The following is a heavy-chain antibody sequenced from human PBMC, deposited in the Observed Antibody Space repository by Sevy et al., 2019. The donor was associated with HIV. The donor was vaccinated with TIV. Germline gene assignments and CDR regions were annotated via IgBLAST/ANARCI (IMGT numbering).Heavy chain of an antibody. Sequence: SETQSLTCAVSGYSISSGYFWGWIRQPPGKGLEWIGSIYHSGSTYYNPSLRSRVTLSVDTSKNQFSLKLSSVTAADTAVYYCARPDGANKWFDPWGQGTLVTVSS. CDR1: GYSISSGYF. CDR3: ARPDGANKWFDP. J-gene: IGHJ5*01. CDR2: IYHSGST. D-gene: IGHD4-17*01. V-gene: IGHV4-38-2*01.